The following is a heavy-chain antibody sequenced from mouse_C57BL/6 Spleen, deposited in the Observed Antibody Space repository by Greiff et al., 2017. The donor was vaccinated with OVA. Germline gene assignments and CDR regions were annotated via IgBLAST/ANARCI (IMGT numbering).Heavy chain of an antibody. CDR3: ASSYYSNYYWFAY. CDR1: GYTFTGYW. J-gene: IGHJ3*01. CDR2: IDPSDSEP. V-gene: IGHV1-52*01. D-gene: IGHD2-5*01. Sequence: QVQLQQPGAELVRPGSSVKLSCKASGYTFTGYWMHWVKQRPIQGLEWIGNIDPSDSEPHYNQKFKDKATLTVDKSSSTAYMQLSSLTSEDSAVYYCASSYYSNYYWFAYWGQGTLVTVAA.